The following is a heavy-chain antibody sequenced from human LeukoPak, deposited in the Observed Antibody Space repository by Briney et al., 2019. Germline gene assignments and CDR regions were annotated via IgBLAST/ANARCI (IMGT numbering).Heavy chain of an antibody. Sequence: ASVKVSCKASGYTFTGYYMHWVRQAPGRGLEWMGWINPNSGGTNYAQKFQGRVTMTRDTSISTAYMELSRLRSDDTAVYYCARLGYSSSWYGLVDYWGQGTLVTVSS. CDR2: INPNSGGT. J-gene: IGHJ4*02. D-gene: IGHD6-13*01. CDR3: ARLGYSSSWYGLVDY. V-gene: IGHV1-2*02. CDR1: GYTFTGYY.